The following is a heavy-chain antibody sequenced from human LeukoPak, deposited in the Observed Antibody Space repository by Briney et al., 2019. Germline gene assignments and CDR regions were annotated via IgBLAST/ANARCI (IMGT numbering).Heavy chain of an antibody. CDR2: VSGSGGST. CDR3: AKDSSSWYKVYYFDY. V-gene: IGHV3-23*01. J-gene: IGHJ4*02. D-gene: IGHD6-13*01. CDR1: GFTFSSYA. Sequence: GGSLRLSCAASGFTFSSYAMSWVRQAPGKGLEWVSAVSGSGGSTYYADSVKGRFTTSRDNSKNTLYLQMNSLRAEDTAVYYCAKDSSSWYKVYYFDYRGQGTLVTVSS.